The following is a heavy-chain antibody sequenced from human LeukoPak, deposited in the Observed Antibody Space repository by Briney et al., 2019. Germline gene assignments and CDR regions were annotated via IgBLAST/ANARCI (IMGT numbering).Heavy chain of an antibody. CDR3: AREPDIVVVTALQGDY. D-gene: IGHD2-21*02. J-gene: IGHJ4*02. V-gene: IGHV3-21*01. CDR2: ISSSSSYI. Sequence: GGSLRLSCAASGFTFSSYSMNWVRQAPGKGLEWVSSISSSSSYIYYTDSVKGRFTISRDNAKNSLYLQMNSLRAEDTAVYYCAREPDIVVVTALQGDYWGQGTLVTVSS. CDR1: GFTFSSYS.